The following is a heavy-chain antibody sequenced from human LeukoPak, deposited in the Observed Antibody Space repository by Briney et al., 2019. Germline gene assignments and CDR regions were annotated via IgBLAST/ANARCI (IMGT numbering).Heavy chain of an antibody. CDR1: GFTFSSYG. CDR2: ISYDGSNK. D-gene: IGHD4-17*01. Sequence: GGSLRLSCAASGFTFSSYGMHWVRQAPGKGLEWVAVISYDGSNKYYADSVKGRFTISRDNSKNTLYLQMNGLRAEDTAVYYCARDRRLYGASFDYWGQGTLVTVSS. V-gene: IGHV3-30*03. CDR3: ARDRRLYGASFDY. J-gene: IGHJ4*02.